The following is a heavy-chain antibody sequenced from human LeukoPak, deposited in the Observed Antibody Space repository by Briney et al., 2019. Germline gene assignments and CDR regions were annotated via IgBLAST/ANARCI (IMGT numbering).Heavy chain of an antibody. Sequence: KSSETLPLTCTVSGDSISSGNYYWSWIRQPAGKGLEWIGRIWADGAPTYRPSLKSRVTISVDTSKNQFSLRLTSVTAADTAVYYCARGRDSRGYQFMGFDSWGQGNLVTVSS. CDR2: IWADGAP. D-gene: IGHD3-22*01. CDR3: ARGRDSRGYQFMGFDS. CDR1: GDSISSGNYY. V-gene: IGHV4-61*02. J-gene: IGHJ4*02.